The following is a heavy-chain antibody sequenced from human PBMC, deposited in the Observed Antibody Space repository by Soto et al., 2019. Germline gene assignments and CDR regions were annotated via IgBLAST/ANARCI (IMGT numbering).Heavy chain of an antibody. J-gene: IGHJ4*02. Sequence: QVQLVESGGGLVKPGGSLRLSCAASGFTFSDYYMSWIGQAPGKGLEWVSYISGSGSSVYYADSVKGLFTISRDNAKNSLYLQMNSLRAEDTAVYYCARGGQLWLQAPDYWGQGTLVTVST. D-gene: IGHD5-18*01. V-gene: IGHV3-11*01. CDR2: ISGSGSSV. CDR1: GFTFSDYY. CDR3: ARGGQLWLQAPDY.